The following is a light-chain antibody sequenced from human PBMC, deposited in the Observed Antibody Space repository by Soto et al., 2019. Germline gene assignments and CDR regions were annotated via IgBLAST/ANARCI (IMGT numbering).Light chain of an antibody. V-gene: IGLV2-14*01. CDR2: EVI. Sequence: QSALTQPASVSGSPGQSITISCTGTTSDIGGYDYVSWYQQHPGKAPKLMIYEVINRPSGVSNRFSGSKFRNTASLTISGLQSEDEADYYCSSYTTGDTLIFGGGTKLTVL. J-gene: IGLJ2*01. CDR3: SSYTTGDTLI. CDR1: TSDIGGYDY.